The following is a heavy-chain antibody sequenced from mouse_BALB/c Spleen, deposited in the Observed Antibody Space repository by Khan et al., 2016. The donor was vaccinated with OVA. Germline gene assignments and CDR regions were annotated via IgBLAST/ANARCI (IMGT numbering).Heavy chain of an antibody. Sequence: QVQLQQSGAELAKPGASVKMSCKASGYTFTTYWMYWVKQRPGQGLEWIGSINPTSGYTDYNEKFKDRATLSADKSTSTAYMQLSSLTSEDSAVYYCTRDRIAYWGQGTTLTVSS. CDR2: INPTSGYT. J-gene: IGHJ2*01. CDR1: GYTFTTYW. V-gene: IGHV1-7*01. CDR3: TRDRIAY.